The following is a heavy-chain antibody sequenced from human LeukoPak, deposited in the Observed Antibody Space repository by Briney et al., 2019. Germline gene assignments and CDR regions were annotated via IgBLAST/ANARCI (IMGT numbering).Heavy chain of an antibody. CDR2: IRYDGSNK. V-gene: IGHV3-33*01. CDR1: GFTFSSYG. D-gene: IGHD3-3*01. CDR3: ARGITIFGVVTRPDY. J-gene: IGHJ4*02. Sequence: PGRSLRLSCAASGFTFSSYGMHWVRQAPGKGLEWVAVIRYDGSNKYYADSVKGRFTISRDNSKNTLYLQMNSLRAEDTAVYSCARGITIFGVVTRPDYWGREPWSPSPQ.